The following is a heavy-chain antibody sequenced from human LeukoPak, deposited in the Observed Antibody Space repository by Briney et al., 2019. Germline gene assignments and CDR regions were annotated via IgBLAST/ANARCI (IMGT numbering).Heavy chain of an antibody. CDR2: ISYIGST. D-gene: IGHD4-17*01. V-gene: IGHV4-59*11. Sequence: PSETLSLTCTVSGGSFSSHYWSWMREPPGKGLEWIGYISYIGSTNYNPSLKSRVTISVDTSKKQFSLKLSSVTDADTAVYYCARDPTTVSKGLDIWGQGTMVTVSS. CDR1: GGSFSSHY. J-gene: IGHJ3*02. CDR3: ARDPTTVSKGLDI.